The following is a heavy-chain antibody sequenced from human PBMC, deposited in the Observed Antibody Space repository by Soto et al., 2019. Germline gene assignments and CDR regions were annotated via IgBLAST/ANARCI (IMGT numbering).Heavy chain of an antibody. CDR2: IYYSGST. J-gene: IGHJ6*02. D-gene: IGHD5-18*01. Sequence: QVQLQESGPGLVKPSQTLSLTCTVSGGSISSGDYYWSWIRQPPGKGLEWIGYIYYSGSTYYNPSRKSRVTISVDTSKNQFSLKLSSVTAADTAVYYCAREGSDTAMVTGMDVWGQGTTVTVSS. V-gene: IGHV4-30-4*01. CDR3: AREGSDTAMVTGMDV. CDR1: GGSISSGDYY.